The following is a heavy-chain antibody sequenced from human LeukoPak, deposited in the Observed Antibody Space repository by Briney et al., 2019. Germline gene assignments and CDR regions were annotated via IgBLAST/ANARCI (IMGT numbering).Heavy chain of an antibody. Sequence: SETLSLTCAVYGGSFSGYYWRWLRQPPGKGLEWIGEINHSGSTNYNPSLKSRVTISVDTSKNQFSLKLSSVTAADTAVYYCARVDRFGELLLFDYWGQGTLVTVSS. CDR2: INHSGST. D-gene: IGHD3-10*01. CDR3: ARVDRFGELLLFDY. J-gene: IGHJ4*02. V-gene: IGHV4-34*01. CDR1: GGSFSGYY.